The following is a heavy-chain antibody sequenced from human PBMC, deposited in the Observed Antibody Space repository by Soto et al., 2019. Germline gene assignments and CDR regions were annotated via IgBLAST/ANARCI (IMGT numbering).Heavy chain of an antibody. CDR2: ISGSGGSNK. CDR3: ARVTGGDSSGSLDY. CDR1: GFTFSSYA. J-gene: IGHJ4*02. D-gene: IGHD3-22*01. V-gene: IGHV3-23*01. Sequence: GGSLRLSCAASGFTFSSYAMSWVRQAPGKGLEWVSAISGSGGSNKYYADSVKGRFTISRDNSKNTLYLQMNSLRAEDTAVYYCARVTGGDSSGSLDYWGQGTLVTVSS.